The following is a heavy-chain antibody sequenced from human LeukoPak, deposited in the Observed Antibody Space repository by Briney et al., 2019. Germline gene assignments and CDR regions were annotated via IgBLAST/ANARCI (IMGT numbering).Heavy chain of an antibody. CDR1: VDSVSSNSVT. CDR3: ARRLTQYDCFDP. CDR2: TYYRSTWYN. J-gene: IGHJ5*02. V-gene: IGHV6-1*01. D-gene: IGHD2-2*01. Sequence: SQTLSLTCAISVDSVSSNSVTWNWIRQSPSRGLEWLGRTYYRSTWYNDYAVSVRGRITVNPDTSKNQFSLHLNSVTPEDTAVYCCARRLTQYDCFDPWGQGILVTVSS.